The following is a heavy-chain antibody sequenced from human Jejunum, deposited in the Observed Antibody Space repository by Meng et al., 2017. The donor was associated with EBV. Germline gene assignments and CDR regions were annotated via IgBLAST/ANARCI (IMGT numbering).Heavy chain of an antibody. Sequence: QRSRPCLVDPWATFSPPFNVYGDSMNERNYFWAWIRPPPGKGLEWIGNTYSNANTYYHPSLKSRVTISVDTSKNQFSLKLISVTAADTAVYFCARHDCPGAVCLGPFDSWGQGILVTVSS. CDR2: TYSNANT. D-gene: IGHD2-8*02. J-gene: IGHJ4*02. CDR1: GDSMNERNYF. CDR3: ARHDCPGAVCLGPFDS. V-gene: IGHV4-39*01.